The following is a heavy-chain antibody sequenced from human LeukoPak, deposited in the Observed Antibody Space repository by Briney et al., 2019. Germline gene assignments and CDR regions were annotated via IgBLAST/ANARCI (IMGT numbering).Heavy chain of an antibody. CDR2: IYYSGST. Sequence: SETLSLTCIVSGGSISGSNYYWGWIRKAPGKGLEWIGYIYYSGSTNYNPSLKSRVTISVDTSKNQFSLKLSSVTAADTAVYYCARHTRYYGSGSYLWLDYWGQGTLVTVSS. V-gene: IGHV4-61*05. CDR3: ARHTRYYGSGSYLWLDY. D-gene: IGHD3-10*01. CDR1: GGSISGSNYY. J-gene: IGHJ4*02.